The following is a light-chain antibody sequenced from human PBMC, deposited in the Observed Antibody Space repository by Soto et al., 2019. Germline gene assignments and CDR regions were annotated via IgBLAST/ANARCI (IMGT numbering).Light chain of an antibody. V-gene: IGLV2-8*01. CDR1: SSDVGGYNY. J-gene: IGLJ1*01. CDR3: SSYAGSNNFV. CDR2: EVS. Sequence: QSVLTQPPSASGSPGQSVTISFTGTSSDVGGYNYVSWYQQHPGKAPKLMIYEVSKRPSGVPDRFSGSKSGNTASLTVSGLQAEDEADYYCSSYAGSNNFVFGTGTKPPS.